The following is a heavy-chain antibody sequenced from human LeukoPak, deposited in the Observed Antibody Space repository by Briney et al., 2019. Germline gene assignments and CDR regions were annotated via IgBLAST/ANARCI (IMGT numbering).Heavy chain of an antibody. CDR1: GFTFTNYA. Sequence: PGGSLRLSCAASGFTFTNYAMSWVRQAPGKGLEWVSTISSGGGAYYADSVKGRFTISRDNSKNSLYMQMNSLRAEDTAVYYCAKDSVGVAGPDYWGQGALVTVSP. V-gene: IGHV3-23*01. CDR2: ISSGGGA. J-gene: IGHJ4*02. D-gene: IGHD6-19*01. CDR3: AKDSVGVAGPDY.